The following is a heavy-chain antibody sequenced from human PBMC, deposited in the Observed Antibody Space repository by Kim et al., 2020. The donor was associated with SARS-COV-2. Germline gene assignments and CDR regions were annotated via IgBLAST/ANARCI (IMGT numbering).Heavy chain of an antibody. CDR1: GGSISGYY. Sequence: SETLSLSCTVSGGSISGYYWSWIRQPPGKGLEWIGCISFSGSTNYNPSLKSRVTISVDTSKNQSSLKLSSVTAADTAVYYCASSRGVDVWGQGTTVTVSS. J-gene: IGHJ6*02. V-gene: IGHV4-59*01. CDR3: ASSRGVDV. CDR2: ISFSGST.